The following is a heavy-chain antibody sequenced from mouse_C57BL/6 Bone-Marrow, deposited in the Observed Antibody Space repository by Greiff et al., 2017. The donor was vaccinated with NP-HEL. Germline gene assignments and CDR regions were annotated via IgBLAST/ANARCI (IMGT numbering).Heavy chain of an antibody. Sequence: EVKLEESGGGLVQPGGSLSLSCAASGFTFTDYYMSWVRQPPGKALEWLGFIRNKANGYTTEYSASVKGRFTISRDNSQSILYLQMNALRAEDSATYYCARIYYDYLYYAMDYWGQGTSVTVSS. CDR2: IRNKANGYTT. D-gene: IGHD2-4*01. J-gene: IGHJ4*01. V-gene: IGHV7-3*01. CDR3: ARIYYDYLYYAMDY. CDR1: GFTFTDYY.